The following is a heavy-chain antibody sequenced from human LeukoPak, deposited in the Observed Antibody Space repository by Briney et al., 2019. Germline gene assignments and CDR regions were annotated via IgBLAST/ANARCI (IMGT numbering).Heavy chain of an antibody. CDR2: INHNGNT. D-gene: IGHD5-24*01. J-gene: IGHJ2*01. V-gene: IGHV4-34*01. Sequence: SETLSLTCAVYGGSFSNYYWNWIRQPTGKGLEWIGEINHNGNTNYNPSLKSRVTISVDTSKNQFSLKLNSVTAADTAVYYCARGQFQEDIWGRGTLVTVPS. CDR3: ARGQFQEDI. CDR1: GGSFSNYY.